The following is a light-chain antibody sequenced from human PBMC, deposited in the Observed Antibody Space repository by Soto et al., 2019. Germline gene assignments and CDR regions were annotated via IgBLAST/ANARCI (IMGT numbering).Light chain of an antibody. CDR2: AAS. CDR1: QGISHY. V-gene: IGKV1-27*01. CDR3: QTYNSAPLT. Sequence: DIQMTQSPSSLSASVGDRVTITCRASQGISHYLAWYQQKPGKVPKLLIYAASTLQAGVPSRCSGSGSGTDFNLTISRLQPEDVATYYCQTYNSAPLTFGGGTKVEI. J-gene: IGKJ4*01.